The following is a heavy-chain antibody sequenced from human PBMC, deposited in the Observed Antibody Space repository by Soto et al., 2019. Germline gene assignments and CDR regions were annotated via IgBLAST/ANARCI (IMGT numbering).Heavy chain of an antibody. CDR1: GYSISSGYY. D-gene: IGHD3-22*01. Sequence: PSETLSLTCAVCGYSISSGYYWGWIRQPPGKGLEWIGSIYHSGSTYYNPSLKSRVTISVDTSKNQFSLKLSSVTAADTAVYYCARHKSGTDSSGYSGNYWGQGTLVTVSS. J-gene: IGHJ4*02. V-gene: IGHV4-38-2*01. CDR2: IYHSGST. CDR3: ARHKSGTDSSGYSGNY.